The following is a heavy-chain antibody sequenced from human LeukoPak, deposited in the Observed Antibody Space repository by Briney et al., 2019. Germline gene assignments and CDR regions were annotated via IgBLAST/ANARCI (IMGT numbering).Heavy chain of an antibody. CDR3: ARSRGYRGYDSDA. CDR2: ISDTSTYI. V-gene: IGHV3-21*01. D-gene: IGHD5-12*01. Sequence: GGSLRLSCSASVFTFSSYTRNWVRQAPGEGLEWVASISDTSTYIYYADSVKGRFTISRDNAKNSLCLPMPTLRVADTAVFSCARSRGYRGYDSDAWGQGTLVTVSS. J-gene: IGHJ4*02. CDR1: VFTFSSYT.